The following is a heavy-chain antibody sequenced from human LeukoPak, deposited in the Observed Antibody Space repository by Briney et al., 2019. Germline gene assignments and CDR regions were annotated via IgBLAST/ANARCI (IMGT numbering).Heavy chain of an antibody. CDR1: GYTFTSYY. Sequence: ASVKVSCKASGYTFTSYYMHWVRQAPGQGLEWMGGVIPIFGTANYAQKFQGRVTITADESTSTAYMELSSLRSEDTAVYYCARGVAAAGTELGYWGQGTLVTVSS. J-gene: IGHJ4*02. CDR2: VIPIFGTA. D-gene: IGHD6-13*01. CDR3: ARGVAAAGTELGY. V-gene: IGHV1-69*13.